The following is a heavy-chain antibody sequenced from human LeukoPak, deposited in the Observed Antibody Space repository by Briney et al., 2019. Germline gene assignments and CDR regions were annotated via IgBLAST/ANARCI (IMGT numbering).Heavy chain of an antibody. Sequence: GGSLRLSCAASGFIFSDYYMSWIRQAPGKGLEWVSYISSSNSYTNYADSVKGRFTISRDNAKKSLYLEMNSLRAEDTAGYYCARDFTTWGYSGLFDYWGQGTLVTVSS. D-gene: IGHD1-26*01. CDR3: ARDFTTWGYSGLFDY. CDR1: GFIFSDYY. J-gene: IGHJ4*02. V-gene: IGHV3-11*06. CDR2: ISSSNSYT.